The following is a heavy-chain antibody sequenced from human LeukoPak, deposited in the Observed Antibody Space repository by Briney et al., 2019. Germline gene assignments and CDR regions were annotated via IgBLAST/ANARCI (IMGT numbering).Heavy chain of an antibody. CDR3: TSDTVDTAVGIDY. V-gene: IGHV3-74*01. Sequence: GGSLRLSCAASGFTFSSNWMHWVRQAPGKGLVWVSRMNNDGSSTSYADSVKGRFTISRDNAKNTLYLQMNSLRAEDTAVYYCTSDTVDTAVGIDYWGQGTLVTVSS. J-gene: IGHJ4*02. CDR2: MNNDGSST. CDR1: GFTFSSNW. D-gene: IGHD5-18*01.